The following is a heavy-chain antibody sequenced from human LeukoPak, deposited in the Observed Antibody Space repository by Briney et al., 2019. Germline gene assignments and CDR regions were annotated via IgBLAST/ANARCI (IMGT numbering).Heavy chain of an antibody. Sequence: PGGSLRLSCAASGFTFSSYAMSWVRQAPGKGLEWVSAISGSGGSTYYADSVKGRFTISRDNSKNTLYLQMNSLRAEDTAVYYCARDRNYYYYGMDVWGKGTTVTVSS. CDR2: ISGSGGST. CDR3: ARDRNYYYYGMDV. CDR1: GFTFSSYA. V-gene: IGHV3-23*01. D-gene: IGHD1-14*01. J-gene: IGHJ6*04.